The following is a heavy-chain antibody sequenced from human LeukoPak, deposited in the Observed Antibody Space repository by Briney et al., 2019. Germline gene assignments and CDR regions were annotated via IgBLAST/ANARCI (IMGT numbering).Heavy chain of an antibody. V-gene: IGHV4-34*01. CDR3: ASEVGANDY. CDR1: GGSFSGYY. D-gene: IGHD1-26*01. Sequence: PSETLSLTCAVYGGSFSGYYWSWIRQPPGKGLEWIGEINHSGSTNYNPSLKSRVTISVDTSKNQFSLKLSSVTAADTAVYYCASEVGANDYWGQGTLVTVSS. CDR2: INHSGST. J-gene: IGHJ4*02.